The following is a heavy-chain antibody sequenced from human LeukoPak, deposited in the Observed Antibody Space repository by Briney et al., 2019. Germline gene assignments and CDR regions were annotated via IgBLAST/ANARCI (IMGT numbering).Heavy chain of an antibody. CDR2: INHSGST. V-gene: IGHV4-34*01. D-gene: IGHD3-3*01. Sequence: SETLSLTCAVYGGSFSGYYWSWIRQPPGKGLEWIGEINHSGSTNYNPSLKSRVTISVDTSKNQFSLKLSSVTAADTAVYYCASRYYDFWSGPPVDAFDIWGQGTMVTVSS. CDR3: ASRYYDFWSGPPVDAFDI. J-gene: IGHJ3*02. CDR1: GGSFSGYY.